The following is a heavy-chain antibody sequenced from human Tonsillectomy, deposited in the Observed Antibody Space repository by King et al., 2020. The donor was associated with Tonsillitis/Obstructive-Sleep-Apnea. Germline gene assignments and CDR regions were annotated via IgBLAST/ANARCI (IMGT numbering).Heavy chain of an antibody. CDR2: VYYIGST. D-gene: IGHD3-10*01. CDR3: ARVPPNYYGSGSYRFDF. CDR1: GGSICNSY. V-gene: IGHV4-59*01. J-gene: IGHJ4*02. Sequence: MQLQESGPGLVKPSETLSLTCTVSGGSICNSYWSWIRQPPAKGLEWICYVYYIGSTNYNPSLRSRVTISVDTSKNQFSLRLSSVTAADTAVYYCARVPPNYYGSGSYRFDFWGQGTLVTVSS.